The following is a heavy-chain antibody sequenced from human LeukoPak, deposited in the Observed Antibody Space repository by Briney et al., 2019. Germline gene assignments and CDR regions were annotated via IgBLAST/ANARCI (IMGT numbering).Heavy chain of an antibody. Sequence: PGGPLRLSCAASGFAFSSYAINWVRQAPGKGLQWVSVINNSGTSTFYAGSVKGRFTISRDNSRNTLYLQMSSLRGEDTALYFCARSLKWNLVGFDYWGQGTLVTVSS. CDR1: GFAFSSYA. CDR3: ARSLKWNLVGFDY. CDR2: INNSGTST. D-gene: IGHD1-1*01. V-gene: IGHV3-23*05. J-gene: IGHJ4*02.